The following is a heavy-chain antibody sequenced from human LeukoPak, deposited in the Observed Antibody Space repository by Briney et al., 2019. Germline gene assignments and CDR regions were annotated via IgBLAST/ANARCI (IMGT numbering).Heavy chain of an antibody. CDR1: GGSVSSSSYY. V-gene: IGHV4-39*01. CDR3: ARGSSPFDY. Sequence: PSETLSLTCTVSGGSVSSSSYYWGWIRQPPGKGLEWIGSIYYSGSTYYNPSLKSRVTISVDTSKNQFSLNLSSVTAADTAVYYCARGSSPFDYWGQGTLVTVSS. CDR2: IYYSGST. J-gene: IGHJ4*02.